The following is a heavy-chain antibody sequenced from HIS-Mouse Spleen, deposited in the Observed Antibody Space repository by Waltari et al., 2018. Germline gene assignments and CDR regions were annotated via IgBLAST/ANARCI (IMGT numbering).Heavy chain of an antibody. CDR1: GFTFSSYG. J-gene: IGHJ4*02. Sequence: QVQLVESGGGVVKPGRSLRLSCAASGFTFSSYGMHWVRQAPGKGLEWLAVIWYDGSNKYYADSVKGRFTISRDNSKNTLYLQMNSLRAEDTAVYYCARGYVEMATARLEYWGQGTLVTVSS. D-gene: IGHD5-18*01. V-gene: IGHV3-33*01. CDR3: ARGYVEMATARLEY. CDR2: IWYDGSNK.